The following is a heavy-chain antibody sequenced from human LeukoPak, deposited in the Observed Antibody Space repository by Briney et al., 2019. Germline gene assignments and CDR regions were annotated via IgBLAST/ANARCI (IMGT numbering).Heavy chain of an antibody. CDR1: GFTFNTYA. J-gene: IGHJ6*02. D-gene: IGHD2-2*01. CDR3: ATVYSSSPLRPMDV. V-gene: IGHV3-23*01. Sequence: GGSLRLSCAVSGFTFNTYAMSWVRQAPGKGLEWVSAISGSGGGTYYVASVKGRFTISRDNSKNTLCLQMSSLRAEDTAVYYCATVYSSSPLRPMDVWGQGTTVTVSS. CDR2: ISGSGGGT.